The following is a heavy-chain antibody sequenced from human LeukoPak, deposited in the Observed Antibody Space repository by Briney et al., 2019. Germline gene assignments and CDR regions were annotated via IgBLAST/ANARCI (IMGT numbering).Heavy chain of an antibody. J-gene: IGHJ1*01. V-gene: IGHV5-51*01. CDR1: GYSFTSYW. CDR3: ARVPRQQLVLARKMGVGFQH. D-gene: IGHD6-13*01. CDR2: IYPGDSDT. Sequence: GESLKISCKGSGYSFTSYWIGWVRQMPGKGLEWMGIIYPGDSDTRYSPSFQGQVTISADKSISTAYLQWSSLKASDTAMYYCARVPRQQLVLARKMGVGFQHSGQGTLVTVFS.